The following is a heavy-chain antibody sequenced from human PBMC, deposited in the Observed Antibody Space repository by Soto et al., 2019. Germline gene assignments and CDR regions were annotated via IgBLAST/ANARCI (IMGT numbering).Heavy chain of an antibody. CDR3: AKDRRSLLDTGTITD. J-gene: IGHJ4*02. V-gene: IGHV3-23*01. CDR1: AFSFSSYA. Sequence: EVQLLESGGGLVQPGGSLRLSCAASAFSFSSYAMSWVRQAPGKGLEWISAISGGGGRTQYGESVKGRFTISRDDSKHTLSLEMNSLRSVDTAVYYCAKDRRSLLDTGTITDWCQGTLVTVSS. D-gene: IGHD5-18*01. CDR2: ISGGGGRT.